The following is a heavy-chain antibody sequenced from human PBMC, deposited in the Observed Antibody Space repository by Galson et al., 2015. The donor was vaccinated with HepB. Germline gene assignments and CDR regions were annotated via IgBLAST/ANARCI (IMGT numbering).Heavy chain of an antibody. V-gene: IGHV3-53*01. CDR2: IYSGGST. CDR1: GFTVSSNY. Sequence: SLRLSCAASGFTVSSNYMSWVRQAPGKGLEWVSVIYSGGSTYYADSVKGRFTISRDNSKNTLYLQMNSLRAEDTAVYYCARGSSSFVYFDYWGQGTLVTVSS. J-gene: IGHJ4*02. CDR3: ARGSSSFVYFDY. D-gene: IGHD6-13*01.